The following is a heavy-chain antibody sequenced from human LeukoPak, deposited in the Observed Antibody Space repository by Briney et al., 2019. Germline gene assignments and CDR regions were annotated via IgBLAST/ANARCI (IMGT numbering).Heavy chain of an antibody. J-gene: IGHJ3*02. CDR2: ISSSSSTI. CDR3: ARALVPAATLDAFDI. D-gene: IGHD2-2*01. V-gene: IGHV3-48*02. Sequence: PGGSLRLSCAASGFIFSDYSMNWVRQAPGKGLEWVSYISSSSSTIYYADSVKGRFTISRDNAKNSLYLQMNSLRDEDTAVYYCARALVPAATLDAFDIWGQGTMVTVSS. CDR1: GFIFSDYS.